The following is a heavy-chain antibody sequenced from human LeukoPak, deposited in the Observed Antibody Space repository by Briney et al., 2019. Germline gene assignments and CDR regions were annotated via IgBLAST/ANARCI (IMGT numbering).Heavy chain of an antibody. D-gene: IGHD2-2*01. CDR2: INPSGGST. Sequence: ASVKVSCMASGYTFTSYYMHWVRQAPGQGLEWVGIINPSGGSTSYAQKFQGRVTMTRDTSTSTVYMELSSLRSEDTAVCYCARARVRYQLLSNWFDPWGQGTLVTVSS. CDR1: GYTFTSYY. CDR3: ARARVRYQLLSNWFDP. J-gene: IGHJ5*02. V-gene: IGHV1-46*01.